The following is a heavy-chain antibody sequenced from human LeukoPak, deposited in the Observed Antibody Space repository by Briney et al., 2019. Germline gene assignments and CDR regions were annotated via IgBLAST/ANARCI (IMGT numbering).Heavy chain of an antibody. V-gene: IGHV3-7*01. Sequence: GGSLRLSCAASGFTLSSYWMSWVRQAPGKGLEWVANIKQDGSEKYYVDSVKGRFTISRDNAKNSLYLQMNSLRAEDTAVYYCARDQDYIVVVTATPGEFDLWGRGTLVTVSS. D-gene: IGHD2-21*02. CDR2: IKQDGSEK. CDR1: GFTLSSYW. J-gene: IGHJ2*01. CDR3: ARDQDYIVVVTATPGEFDL.